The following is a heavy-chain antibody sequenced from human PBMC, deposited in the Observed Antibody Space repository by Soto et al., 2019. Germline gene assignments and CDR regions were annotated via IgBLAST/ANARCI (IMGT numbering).Heavy chain of an antibody. V-gene: IGHV3-53*01. J-gene: IGHJ1*01. Sequence: EVQLVESGGGLIQPGGSLRLSCEASGFTVSSNYMSWVRQAPGKGLEWVSVIYSGGSTYYADSVKGRFTISRDNSKNTLYLQMNSLRAEDTAVYYCARDLVESGYPEYFQHWGQGTLVTVSS. D-gene: IGHD3-22*01. CDR3: ARDLVESGYPEYFQH. CDR1: GFTVSSNY. CDR2: IYSGGST.